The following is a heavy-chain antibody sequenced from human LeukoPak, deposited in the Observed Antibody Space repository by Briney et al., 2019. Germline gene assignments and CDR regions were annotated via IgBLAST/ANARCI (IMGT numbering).Heavy chain of an antibody. D-gene: IGHD4-11*01. CDR3: ARGDYIFDY. CDR1: GGSISDYN. Sequence: PSETLSLTCTVSGGSISDYNWSWIRQTAGKGLEWIGRIYTSGSTSYNPSLKSRVTMSVDTSKNQFSLNLRSVTAADTAVYYCARGDYIFDYWGQGTLVTVSS. CDR2: IYTSGST. V-gene: IGHV4-4*07. J-gene: IGHJ4*02.